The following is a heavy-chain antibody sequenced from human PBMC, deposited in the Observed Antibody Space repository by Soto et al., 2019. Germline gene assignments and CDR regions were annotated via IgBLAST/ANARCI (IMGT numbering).Heavy chain of an antibody. V-gene: IGHV1-46*01. Sequence: QVQLVQSGAEVKKPGASVKLSCKSSEYTFTDYYIHWVRQAPGQGLEWMGPINPSGGSTSYAQKFQGRVTMTRDTSTSTVYMELSSLRSEDTAMYYCATAAYSTSWYDFWGQGTLVTVSS. CDR1: EYTFTDYY. CDR2: INPSGGST. CDR3: ATAAYSTSWYDF. J-gene: IGHJ5*01. D-gene: IGHD6-13*01.